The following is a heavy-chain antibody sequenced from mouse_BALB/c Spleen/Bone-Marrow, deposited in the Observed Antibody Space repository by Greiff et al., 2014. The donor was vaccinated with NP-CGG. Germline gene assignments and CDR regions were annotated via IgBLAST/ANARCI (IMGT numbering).Heavy chain of an antibody. CDR2: IDPASGDT. J-gene: IGHJ1*01. CDR1: GFNIKDTY. Sequence: EVKLVESGAGLVKPGASVKLSCTASGFNIKDTYIHWVMQRPEQGLAWIGRIDPASGDTKFDPKFQGKATITADTSSNTAYLQVTSLTSEDTAVYYCARVNPWYFDVWGAGTTVTVSS. D-gene: IGHD2-2*01. V-gene: IGHV14-3*02. CDR3: ARVNPWYFDV.